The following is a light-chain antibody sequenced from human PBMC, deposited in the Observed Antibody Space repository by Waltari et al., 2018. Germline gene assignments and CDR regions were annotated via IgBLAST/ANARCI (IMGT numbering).Light chain of an antibody. J-gene: IGKJ1*01. Sequence: EIMLTQSPATLFLSPGERATLSCRASQSISKYLAWYQQKPGQAPRLLIYETSRRATGIPDRFSGSGSGTDFSLTISRLEPEDFVVYYCQKYERLPATFGQGTKVEFK. CDR3: QKYERLPAT. CDR2: ETS. V-gene: IGKV3-20*01. CDR1: QSISKY.